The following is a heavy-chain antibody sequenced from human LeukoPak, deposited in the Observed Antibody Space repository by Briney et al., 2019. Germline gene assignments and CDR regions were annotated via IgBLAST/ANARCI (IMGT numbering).Heavy chain of an antibody. D-gene: IGHD1-26*01. CDR3: TTDSIEGVFGH. CDR1: GFAFSSYT. V-gene: IGHV3-64*01. Sequence: PGGSLRLSCAASGFAFSSYTLHWVRQAPGKGLEHVSAISSDGHSTYYANSLKGRFTISRDNSKNTLYLQMGSLRAEDMGVYYCTTDSIEGVFGHWGQGTLVIVSS. J-gene: IGHJ4*02. CDR2: ISSDGHST.